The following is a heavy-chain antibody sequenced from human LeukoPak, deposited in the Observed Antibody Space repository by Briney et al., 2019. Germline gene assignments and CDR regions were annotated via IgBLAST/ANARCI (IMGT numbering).Heavy chain of an antibody. V-gene: IGHV1-69*13. CDR3: ATYSYDRSGYYFSPAEYFQH. CDR1: RGTFSRYA. J-gene: IGHJ1*01. CDR2: IIPIFGTA. D-gene: IGHD3-22*01. Sequence: GPTVKLSCKASRGTFSRYAISCVPQAPGQGLEWMGGIIPIFGTATYAQKFQGRVPYPADESTSTAYIELRSLRSEDTAVYYCATYSYDRSGYYFSPAEYFQHWGQGTLVTVSS.